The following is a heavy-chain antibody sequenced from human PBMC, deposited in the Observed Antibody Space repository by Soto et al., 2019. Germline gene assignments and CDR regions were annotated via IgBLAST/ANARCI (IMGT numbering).Heavy chain of an antibody. V-gene: IGHV1-46*01. CDR3: ARAVAVAGTAPFDY. CDR1: GYTFTSYY. Sequence: QVQLVQSGAEVKKPGASVKVSCKASGYTFTSYYMHWVRQAPGQGLEWLGLINPSGGSTSYAQKFQGRVTMTRDTSTSTVYMELSSLRSEDTAVYDGARAVAVAGTAPFDYWGQGTLVTVSS. CDR2: INPSGGST. J-gene: IGHJ4*02. D-gene: IGHD6-19*01.